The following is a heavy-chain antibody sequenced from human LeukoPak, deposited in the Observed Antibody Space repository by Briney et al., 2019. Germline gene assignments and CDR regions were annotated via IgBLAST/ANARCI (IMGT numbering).Heavy chain of an antibody. J-gene: IGHJ4*02. CDR2: INPSGGST. D-gene: IGHD5-12*01. CDR1: GYTFTGYY. Sequence: ASVKVSCKASGYTFTGYYMHWVRQAPGQGLEWMGWINPSGGSTSYAQKFQGRVTMTRDTSTSTVYMELSSLRSEDTAVYYCAREIVATITYDYWGQGTLVTVSS. CDR3: AREIVATITYDY. V-gene: IGHV1-46*01.